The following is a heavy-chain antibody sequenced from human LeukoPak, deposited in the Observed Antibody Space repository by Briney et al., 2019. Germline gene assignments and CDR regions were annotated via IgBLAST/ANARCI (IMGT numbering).Heavy chain of an antibody. J-gene: IGHJ4*02. V-gene: IGHV6-1*01. CDR3: ARDIVVVAATNFFDY. CDR1: VDSVSSNSAP. D-gene: IGHD2-15*01. CDR2: TYYRSKWYN. Sequence: SQTLSLTCAISVDSVSSNSAPWNWIRHSPSRGLECLGRTYYRSKWYNDYAVSVKSRITINPDTSKNQFSLQLNSVTPEDTAVYYCARDIVVVAATNFFDYWGQGALVTVSS.